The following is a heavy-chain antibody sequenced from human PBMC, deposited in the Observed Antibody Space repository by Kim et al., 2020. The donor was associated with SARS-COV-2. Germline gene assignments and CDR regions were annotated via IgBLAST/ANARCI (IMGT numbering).Heavy chain of an antibody. V-gene: IGHV3-30*04. CDR3: ARGNGLGVGSDYAPDYYYGMDV. CDR1: GFTFSSYA. D-gene: IGHD2-2*01. Sequence: GGSLRLSCAASGFTFSSYAMHWVRQAPGKGLEWVAVISYDGSNKYYADSVKGRFTISRDNSKNTLYLQMNSLRAKDTAVYYCARGNGLGVGSDYAPDYYYGMDVWGQGTTVTVSS. CDR2: ISYDGSNK. J-gene: IGHJ6*02.